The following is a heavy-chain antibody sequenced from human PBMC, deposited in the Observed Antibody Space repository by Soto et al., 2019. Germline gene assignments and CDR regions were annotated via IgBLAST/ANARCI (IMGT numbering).Heavy chain of an antibody. D-gene: IGHD2-15*01. CDR2: ISAYNGNT. J-gene: IGHJ5*02. CDR1: RYTFTSKA. V-gene: IGHV1-18*01. Sequence: GASVKLSCKASRYTFTSKASSSARQAPGQGLEWMGWISAYNGNTNYAQKLQGRVTMTTDTSTSTAYMELRSLRSDDTAVYYCARDCSGGSCYVRNWFDPWGQGTLVTVSS. CDR3: ARDCSGGSCYVRNWFDP.